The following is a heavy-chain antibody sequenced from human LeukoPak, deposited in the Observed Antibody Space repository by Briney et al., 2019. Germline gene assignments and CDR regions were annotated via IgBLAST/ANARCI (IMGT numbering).Heavy chain of an antibody. V-gene: IGHV1-3*01. CDR3: ARANTMVRGVIPYFDY. Sequence: ASVKVPCKASGYTFTSYAMHWVRQAPGQRLEWMGWINAGNGNTKYSQKFQGRVTITRDTSASTAYMELSSLRSEDTAVYYCARANTMVRGVIPYFDYWGQGTLVTVSS. CDR1: GYTFTSYA. J-gene: IGHJ4*02. D-gene: IGHD3-10*01. CDR2: INAGNGNT.